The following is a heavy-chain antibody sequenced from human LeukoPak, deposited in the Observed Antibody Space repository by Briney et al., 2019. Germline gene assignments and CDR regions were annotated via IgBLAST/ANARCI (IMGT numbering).Heavy chain of an antibody. CDR2: ISTDGSST. J-gene: IGHJ4*02. CDR3: ARDVGYGGE. Sequence: GGSLRLSYLGCGFIFSSYWIHWVRQAPRARLVLVSRISTDGSSTNYADSVMGRFTISRDNAKNTVYLQMNSLRVEDTAVYYGARDVGYGGEWSQGTLVTVSS. V-gene: IGHV3-74*01. D-gene: IGHD4-23*01. CDR1: GFIFSSYW.